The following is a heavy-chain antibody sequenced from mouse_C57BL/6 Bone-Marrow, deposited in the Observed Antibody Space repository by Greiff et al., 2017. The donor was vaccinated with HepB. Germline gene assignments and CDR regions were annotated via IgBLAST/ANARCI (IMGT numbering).Heavy chain of an antibody. CDR2: IYPRSGNT. D-gene: IGHD1-1*01. J-gene: IGHJ2*01. Sequence: VHLVESGAELARPGASVKLSCKASGYTFTSYGISWVKQRTGQGLEWIGEIYPRSGNTYYNEKFKGKATLTADKSSSAAYMELRSLTSEDSAVYFGARGPYYYGSSYDYFDYWGQGTTLTVSS. V-gene: IGHV1-81*01. CDR1: GYTFTSYG. CDR3: ARGPYYYGSSYDYFDY.